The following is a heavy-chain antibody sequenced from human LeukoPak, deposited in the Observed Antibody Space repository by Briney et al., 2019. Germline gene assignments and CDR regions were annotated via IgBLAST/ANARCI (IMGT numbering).Heavy chain of an antibody. CDR1: GGTFSSYA. J-gene: IGHJ4*02. Sequence: SVKVSCKASGGTFSSYAISWVRQAPGQGLEWMGGIIPIFGTANYAQKFQGRVTITADESTSTAYMELSSLRSEGTAVYYCAREGSASSSVGIDYWGQGTLVTVSS. V-gene: IGHV1-69*13. CDR2: IIPIFGTA. D-gene: IGHD1-26*01. CDR3: AREGSASSSVGIDY.